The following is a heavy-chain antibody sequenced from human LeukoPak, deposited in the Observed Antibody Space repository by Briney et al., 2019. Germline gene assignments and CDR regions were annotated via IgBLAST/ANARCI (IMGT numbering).Heavy chain of an antibody. CDR3: AKSGLYSSGNWFDP. D-gene: IGHD6-19*01. Sequence: GGSLRLSCVASGFIFSNYWMNWVRQAPGKGLEWMANIKPDGSGTYYVDSVKGRFSISRDNAKNSLYLQMNSLRAEDTAVYYCAKSGLYSSGNWFDPWGQGTLVTVSS. J-gene: IGHJ5*02. CDR2: IKPDGSGT. V-gene: IGHV3-7*05. CDR1: GFIFSNYW.